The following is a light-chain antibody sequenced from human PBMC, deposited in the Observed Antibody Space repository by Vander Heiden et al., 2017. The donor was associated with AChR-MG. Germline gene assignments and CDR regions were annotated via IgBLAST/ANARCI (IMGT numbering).Light chain of an antibody. V-gene: IGLV2-11*01. CDR3: CSYAGSYTWV. CDR1: SSDVGDYNY. Sequence: QPALTQHRSVSGSSGQSVPLSCTGTSSDVGDYNYVSWYQQHPGKAPKLMIYDVSKRPSGVPDRFSGSKSGNTASLTISGLQAEDEADYYCCSYAGSYTWVFGGGTKLTVL. J-gene: IGLJ3*02. CDR2: DVS.